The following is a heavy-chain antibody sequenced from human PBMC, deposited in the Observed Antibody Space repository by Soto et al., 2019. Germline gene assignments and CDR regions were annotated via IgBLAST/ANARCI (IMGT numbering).Heavy chain of an antibody. CDR1: GVSINTNNYY. V-gene: IGHV4-39*01. D-gene: IGHD2-15*01. CDR3: AGFVVPASRNTGFDY. CDR2: IFYSGST. J-gene: IGHJ4*02. Sequence: SETLSLTCTVSGVSINTNNYYWGWVRQPPGKGLEWIGNIFYSGSTFYNPSLRSRPTISVDTSKNQFSLRLNSVTAADAAVYYCAGFVVPASRNTGFDYWGERTLVTVCS.